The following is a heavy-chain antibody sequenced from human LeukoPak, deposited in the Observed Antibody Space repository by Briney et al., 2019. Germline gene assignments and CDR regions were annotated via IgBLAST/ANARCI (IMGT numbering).Heavy chain of an antibody. CDR1: GGSISSYY. J-gene: IGHJ3*02. CDR2: IYYSGST. Sequence: SETLSLTCTVSGGSISSYYWSWIRQPPGKGLEWIGYIYYSGSTNYNPSLKSRVTISVDTSKNQSSLKLSSVTAADTAVYYCARGGGWLQLRDFDAFDIWGQGTMVTVSS. V-gene: IGHV4-59*01. CDR3: ARGGGWLQLRDFDAFDI. D-gene: IGHD5-24*01.